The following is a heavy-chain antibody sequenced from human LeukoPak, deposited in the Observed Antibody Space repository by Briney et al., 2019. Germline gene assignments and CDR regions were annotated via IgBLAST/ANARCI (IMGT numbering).Heavy chain of an antibody. J-gene: IGHJ3*02. V-gene: IGHV3-23*01. D-gene: IGHD6-13*01. Sequence: GGSLRLSCAASGFTFSSYAMSWVRQAPGKGLEWVSAISDSGGSTYYADPVKGRFSISRDNSKNTLYLQMNSLRAEDTAVYYCAKVSGSSWYGGAFDIWGQGTMVTVSS. CDR2: ISDSGGST. CDR1: GFTFSSYA. CDR3: AKVSGSSWYGGAFDI.